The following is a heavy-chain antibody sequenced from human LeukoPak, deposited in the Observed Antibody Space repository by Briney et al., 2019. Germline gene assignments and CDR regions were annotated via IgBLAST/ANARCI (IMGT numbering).Heavy chain of an antibody. Sequence: SVKVSCKASGGTFSSYAISWMRQAPGQGLEWMGGIIPIFGTANYAQKFQGRVTITTDESTSTAYMELSSLRSEDTAVYYCARGGIGEDYGDYFDYWGQGTLVTVSS. D-gene: IGHD4-17*01. CDR3: ARGGIGEDYGDYFDY. CDR2: IIPIFGTA. CDR1: GGTFSSYA. V-gene: IGHV1-69*05. J-gene: IGHJ4*02.